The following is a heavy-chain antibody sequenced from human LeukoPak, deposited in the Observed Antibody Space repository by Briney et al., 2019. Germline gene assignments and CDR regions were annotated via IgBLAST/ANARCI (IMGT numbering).Heavy chain of an antibody. V-gene: IGHV3-23*01. D-gene: IGHD2-2*03. Sequence: PGGSLRLSCAASGFTFSSYAMSWVRQAPGKGLEWVSAISGSGGSTYYADSVKGRFTISRDNSKNTLYLQMNSLRAEDTAVHYCAKVPWISNYFDYWGQGTLVTVSS. CDR2: ISGSGGST. J-gene: IGHJ4*02. CDR1: GFTFSSYA. CDR3: AKVPWISNYFDY.